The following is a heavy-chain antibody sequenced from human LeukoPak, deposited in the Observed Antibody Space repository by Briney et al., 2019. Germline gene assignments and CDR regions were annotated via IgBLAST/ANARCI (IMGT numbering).Heavy chain of an antibody. V-gene: IGHV3-11*01. D-gene: IGHD6-6*01. Sequence: PGGSLILSCAASGFTFSDHYMSWIRQTPGKGLEWVSRISRDTESVKGRFTISRDNTKNSLYLQMNSLRVDDTAVYYCARDPDTSSKVDYWGQGTLVTVSS. CDR3: ARDPDTSSKVDY. CDR2: ISR. J-gene: IGHJ4*02. CDR1: GFTFSDHY.